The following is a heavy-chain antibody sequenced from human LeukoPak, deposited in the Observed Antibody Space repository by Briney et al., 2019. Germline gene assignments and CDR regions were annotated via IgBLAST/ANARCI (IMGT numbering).Heavy chain of an antibody. CDR2: IYHSGST. Sequence: SETLSLTCAVSGYSISSGYYWGWIRQPPGKGLEWTGSIYHSGSTYYNPSLKSRVTISVDTSKNQFSLKLSSVTAADTAVYYCASAIAVAGAFDYWGQGTLVTVSS. V-gene: IGHV4-38-2*01. D-gene: IGHD6-19*01. CDR3: ASAIAVAGAFDY. CDR1: GYSISSGYY. J-gene: IGHJ4*02.